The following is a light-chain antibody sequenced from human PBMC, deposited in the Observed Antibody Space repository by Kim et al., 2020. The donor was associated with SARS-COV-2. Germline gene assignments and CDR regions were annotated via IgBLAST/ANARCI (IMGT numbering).Light chain of an antibody. CDR1: ISDIGTYSL. V-gene: IGLV2-14*02. Sequence: GQSITISCSGTISDIGTYSLISWYQQHPGKAPRLIIFDSSKRPSGVSGRFSGSKSGNTASLTISGLQPDDEADYFCCSFTSAVNWMFGGGTQLTVL. CDR3: CSFTSAVNWM. CDR2: DSS. J-gene: IGLJ3*02.